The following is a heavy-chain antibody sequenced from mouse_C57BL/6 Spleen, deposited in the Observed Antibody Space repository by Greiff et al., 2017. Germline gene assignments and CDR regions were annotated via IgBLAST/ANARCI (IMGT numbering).Heavy chain of an antibody. J-gene: IGHJ4*01. V-gene: IGHV5-16*01. CDR3: AREDSGYAMDY. Sequence: EVMLVESEGGLVQPGSSMKLSCTASGFTFSDYYMAWVRQVPEKGLEWVANINYDGSSTYYLDSLKSRFIISRDNAKNILYLQMSSLKSEDTATYYCAREDSGYAMDYWGQGTSVTVSS. CDR2: INYDGSST. CDR1: GFTFSDYY. D-gene: IGHD1-3*01.